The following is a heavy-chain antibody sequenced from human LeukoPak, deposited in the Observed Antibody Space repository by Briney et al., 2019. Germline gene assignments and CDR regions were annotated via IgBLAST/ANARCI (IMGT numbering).Heavy chain of an antibody. CDR3: ARPDSSGYSPFDY. CDR2: INAGSGNT. D-gene: IGHD3-22*01. CDR1: GGTFISYA. V-gene: IGHV1-3*01. Sequence: GASVKVSCKASGGTFISYAISWVRQAPGQRLEWMGWINAGSGNTKFSQKFQGRVTITRDTSASTAYMELSSLTSEDTAVYYCARPDSSGYSPFDYWGQGTLVTVSS. J-gene: IGHJ4*02.